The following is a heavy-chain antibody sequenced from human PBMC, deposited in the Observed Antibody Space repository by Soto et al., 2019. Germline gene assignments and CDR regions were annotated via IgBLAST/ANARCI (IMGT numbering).Heavy chain of an antibody. CDR1: GGSMSSRSYY. J-gene: IGHJ4*02. V-gene: IGHV4-39*01. D-gene: IGHD2-15*01. CDR3: AKLLGGVTEAIDYFDY. Sequence: LSLTCTVSGGSMSSRSYYWGWIRQPPGKGLEWIGSIYYSGSTYYNPSLKSRITMSVDTSKNQFSLKLSSVTAADTAVYYCAKLLGGVTEAIDYFDYWGQGTLVTVSS. CDR2: IYYSGST.